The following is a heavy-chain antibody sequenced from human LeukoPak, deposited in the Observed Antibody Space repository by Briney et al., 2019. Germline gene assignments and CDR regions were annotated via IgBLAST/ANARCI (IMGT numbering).Heavy chain of an antibody. CDR3: ARDSGRTQIFDY. CDR2: IYYRGST. Sequence: PSETLSLTCTVSGGSISGYYWSWIRQPPGKGLEWIGYIYYRGSTNYNPSLKSRVTISVDASKNQFSLRLSSVTAADTAVYYCARDSGRTQIFDYWGQGTLVTVSS. D-gene: IGHD3-10*01. V-gene: IGHV4-59*01. J-gene: IGHJ4*02. CDR1: GGSISGYY.